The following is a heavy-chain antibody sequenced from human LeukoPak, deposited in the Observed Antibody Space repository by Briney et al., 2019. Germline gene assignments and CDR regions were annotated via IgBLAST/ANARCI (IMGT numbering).Heavy chain of an antibody. Sequence: SETLSLTCTVSGGSISSHYWSWIRQPPGKGLEWIGYIYYSGSTNYNPSLKSRVTISVDTSKNQFSLKLSSVTAAYTAVYYCARVAAAGTGYYYMDVWGKGTTVTVSS. CDR1: GGSISSHY. J-gene: IGHJ6*03. D-gene: IGHD6-13*01. CDR2: IYYSGST. V-gene: IGHV4-59*11. CDR3: ARVAAAGTGYYYMDV.